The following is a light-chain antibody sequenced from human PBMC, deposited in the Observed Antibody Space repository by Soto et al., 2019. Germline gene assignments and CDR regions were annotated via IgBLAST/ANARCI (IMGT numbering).Light chain of an antibody. Sequence: QSVLTQPRSVSGSPGQSVTISCTGTSSDVGGYNYVSWYQQFPAKAPKLLIYDVSKRPAGVTDRFSGSKSGKTATLTISGLQAEDEADYYCCSYAGSYTWVFGGGTKLTVL. CDR3: CSYAGSYTWV. J-gene: IGLJ3*02. CDR1: SSDVGGYNY. CDR2: DVS. V-gene: IGLV2-11*01.